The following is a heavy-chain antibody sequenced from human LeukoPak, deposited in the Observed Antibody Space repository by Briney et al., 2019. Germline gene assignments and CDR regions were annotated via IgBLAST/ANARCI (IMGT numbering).Heavy chain of an antibody. CDR3: ARDRVRVYCSSTSCYDAFDI. Sequence: KPGGSLRLSCTVSGFIFSSYNINWVRQAPGKGLEWVSSISSSSSYIYYADSVKGRFTISRDNAKNSLYLQMNSLRAEDTAVYYCARDRVRVYCSSTSCYDAFDIWGQGTMVTVSS. J-gene: IGHJ3*02. D-gene: IGHD2-2*01. V-gene: IGHV3-21*01. CDR1: GFIFSSYN. CDR2: ISSSSSYI.